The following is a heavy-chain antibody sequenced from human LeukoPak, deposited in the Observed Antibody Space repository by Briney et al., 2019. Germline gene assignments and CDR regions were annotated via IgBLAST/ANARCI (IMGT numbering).Heavy chain of an antibody. D-gene: IGHD1-7*01. CDR2: IDSSSSYV. Sequence: GGSLRLSCAASGFTFSSYSINWVRQAPGKGLEWVSSIDSSSSYVYYADSVKGRFTISRDNAKNSLFLQMNSLRVEDTAVYYCARPGITGTMGYGAFDIWGQGTRVTVSS. CDR3: ARPGITGTMGYGAFDI. J-gene: IGHJ3*02. V-gene: IGHV3-21*01. CDR1: GFTFSSYS.